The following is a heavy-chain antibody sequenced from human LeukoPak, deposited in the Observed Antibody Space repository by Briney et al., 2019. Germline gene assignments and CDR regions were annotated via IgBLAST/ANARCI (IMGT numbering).Heavy chain of an antibody. D-gene: IGHD2-15*01. CDR2: ISSNGGST. CDR1: GFTFSSYA. V-gene: IGHV3-64*01. CDR3: ARFDGGDCSGGSCYPEHPRGYYYMDV. Sequence: QSGGSLRLSCAASGFTFSSYAMHWVRQAPGKGLEYVSAISSNGGSTYYANSVKGRFTISRDNSKNTLYLQMNSLRAEDTAVYYCARFDGGDCSGGSCYPEHPRGYYYMDVWGKGTTVTVSS. J-gene: IGHJ6*03.